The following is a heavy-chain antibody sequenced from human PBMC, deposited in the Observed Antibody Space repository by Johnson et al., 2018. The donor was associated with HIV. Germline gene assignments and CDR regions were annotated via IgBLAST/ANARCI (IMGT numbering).Heavy chain of an antibody. D-gene: IGHD5-24*01. CDR1: GFTFSSYA. V-gene: IGHV3-30-3*01. Sequence: QVQLVESGGGVVQPGRSLRLSCAASGFTFSSYAMHWVRQAPGKGLEWVAVISYDGNNQYYGDSVKGRFTISRDNSKNTLYLEMNSLRTEDTALYYCAKDQYGGTRRWYVWDAFDIWGQGTMVTVSS. J-gene: IGHJ3*02. CDR3: AKDQYGGTRRWYVWDAFDI. CDR2: ISYDGNNQ.